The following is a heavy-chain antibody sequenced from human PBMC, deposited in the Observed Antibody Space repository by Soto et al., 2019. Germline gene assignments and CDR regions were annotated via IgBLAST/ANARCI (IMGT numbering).Heavy chain of an antibody. J-gene: IGHJ4*02. V-gene: IGHV3-23*01. CDR2: ISGSGGST. CDR3: AKENGYSSSWFEFDY. Sequence: EVQLLESGGGLVQPGGSLRLSCAASGFTFSSYAMSWVRQAPGKGLEWVTAISGSGGSTYYADSVKGRFTISRDNSKNTLYLQRNSLRAEDTAVYYCAKENGYSSSWFEFDYWGQGTLVTVSS. D-gene: IGHD6-13*01. CDR1: GFTFSSYA.